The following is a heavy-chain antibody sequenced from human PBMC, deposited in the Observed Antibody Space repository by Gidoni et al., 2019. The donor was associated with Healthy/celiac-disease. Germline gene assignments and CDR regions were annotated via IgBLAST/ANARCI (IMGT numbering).Heavy chain of an antibody. CDR3: AALRAYCGGDCSDAFDI. CDR1: GFTFHSSA. Sequence: QMQLVQSGPEVKQPGTSVKVSCKASGFTFHSSALQWVRQARGQRLEWIGWIVVVSGNTNYGQKFQERVTITRDMSTSTAYMELSSLRSEDTAVYYCAALRAYCGGDCSDAFDIWGQGTMVTVSS. V-gene: IGHV1-58*01. CDR2: IVVVSGNT. D-gene: IGHD2-21*02. J-gene: IGHJ3*02.